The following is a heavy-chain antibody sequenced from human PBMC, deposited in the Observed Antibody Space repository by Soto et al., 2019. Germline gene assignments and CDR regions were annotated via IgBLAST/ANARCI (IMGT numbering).Heavy chain of an antibody. J-gene: IGHJ6*02. CDR2: ISYDGSNK. V-gene: IGHV3-30-3*01. D-gene: IGHD6-6*01. Sequence: GGSLRLSCAASGFTFSSYAMHWVRQAPGKRLERVAVISYDGSNKYYADSVKGRFTISRDNSKNTLYLQMNSLRAEDTAVYYCAREWWPLSSSSRYYYYGMDVWGQGTTVTVSS. CDR1: GFTFSSYA. CDR3: AREWWPLSSSSRYYYYGMDV.